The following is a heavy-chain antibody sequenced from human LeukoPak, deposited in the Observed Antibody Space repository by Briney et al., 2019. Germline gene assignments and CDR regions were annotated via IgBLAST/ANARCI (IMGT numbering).Heavy chain of an antibody. CDR2: ISGSGGST. J-gene: IGHJ4*02. V-gene: IGHV3-23*01. CDR1: GFTFSSYA. D-gene: IGHD2/OR15-2a*01. CDR3: ARGTYTTSPRNPKYYFDY. Sequence: PGGSLRLSCAASGFTFSSYAMSWVRQAPGKGLEWVSAISGSGGSTYYADSVKGRFTISRDNAKNSLYLQMNSLRAEDTAVYYCARGTYTTSPRNPKYYFDYWGQGTLVTVSS.